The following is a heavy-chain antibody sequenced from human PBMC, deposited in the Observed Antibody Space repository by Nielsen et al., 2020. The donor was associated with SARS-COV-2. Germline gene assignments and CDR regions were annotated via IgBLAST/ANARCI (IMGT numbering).Heavy chain of an antibody. V-gene: IGHV3-73*01. CDR3: KHYYDMDV. Sequence: GESLKISCAASGFTFGDAIIHWVRQASGKGLKWVGRIRSKTNNYETSYAASVKGRFIISRDESKNMAYLQMNSLKTDDTAVYYCKHYYDMDVWGQGTTVTVSS. J-gene: IGHJ6*02. CDR1: GFTFGDAI. CDR2: IRSKTNNYET.